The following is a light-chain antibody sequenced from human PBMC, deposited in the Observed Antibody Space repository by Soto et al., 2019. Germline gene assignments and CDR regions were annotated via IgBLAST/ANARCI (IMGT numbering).Light chain of an antibody. CDR1: RSDIGSYNS. Sequence: QSALTQPASLSGSPGQSITISCTGTRSDIGSYNSIAWYQQHPGKAPRVVIFGVTKRPSGISDRFSGSKSGTSASLAVTGLQAEDEADYFCQSYDRGLSAWVFGGGTKVTVL. J-gene: IGLJ3*02. V-gene: IGLV2-23*02. CDR3: QSYDRGLSAWV. CDR2: GVT.